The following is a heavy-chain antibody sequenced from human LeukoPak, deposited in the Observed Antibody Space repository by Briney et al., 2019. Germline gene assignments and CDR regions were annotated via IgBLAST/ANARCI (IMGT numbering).Heavy chain of an antibody. CDR2: ISHTGATT. Sequence: PGGSLRLSCAASGFTFSSYWMSWVRQVPGKGLEWVSAISHTGATTYDADSVKGRFTISRDNSRSTLYLQMNSLRAEDTALYYCAKDTSIGRYCTNGVCSPFDYWGQGTLVTVSS. D-gene: IGHD2-8*01. CDR3: AKDTSIGRYCTNGVCSPFDY. V-gene: IGHV3-23*01. CDR1: GFTFSSYW. J-gene: IGHJ4*02.